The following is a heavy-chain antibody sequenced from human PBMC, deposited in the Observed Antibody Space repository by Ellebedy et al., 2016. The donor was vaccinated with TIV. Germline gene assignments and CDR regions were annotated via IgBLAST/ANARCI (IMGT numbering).Heavy chain of an antibody. CDR1: GDSISRSSSY. D-gene: IGHD3-10*01. Sequence: SETLSLTCTVSGDSISRSSSYWGWIRQSPQKGLEWIGSIYYTGSTFYNPSLKSRVTISVDTSKSQLSLRLTSVTAADTAVYYCARWFGELLYVRWFDPWGQGTLVTVSS. CDR2: IYYTGST. CDR3: ARWFGELLYVRWFDP. J-gene: IGHJ5*02. V-gene: IGHV4-39*01.